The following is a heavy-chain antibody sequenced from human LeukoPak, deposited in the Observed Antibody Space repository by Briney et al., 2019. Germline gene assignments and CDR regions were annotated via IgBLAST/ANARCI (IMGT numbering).Heavy chain of an antibody. CDR3: ARNYDFWSGPDPPDY. V-gene: IGHV3-48*01. CDR2: ISSSSSTI. D-gene: IGHD3-3*01. Sequence: GSLRLSCAASGFTFSSYSMNWVCQAPGKGLEWVSYISSSSSTIYYADSVKGRFTISRDNAKNSLYLQMNSLRAEDTAVYYCARNYDFWSGPDPPDYWGQGTLVTVSS. CDR1: GFTFSSYS. J-gene: IGHJ4*02.